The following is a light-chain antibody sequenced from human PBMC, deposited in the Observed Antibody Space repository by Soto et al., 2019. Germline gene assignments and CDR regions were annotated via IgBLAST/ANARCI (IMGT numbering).Light chain of an antibody. CDR2: RAS. V-gene: IGKV1-5*03. J-gene: IGKJ2*01. CDR1: QSISTC. CDR3: QQYNSYPTN. Sequence: DIQMTQSPSTLSASVGDRVTITCRASQSISTCLAWYQQKPGKAPNLLIYRASTLETGVPSRFSGSGSGTAFTLTISSLQPDDFATYYGQQYNSYPTNFGQGTKLEIK.